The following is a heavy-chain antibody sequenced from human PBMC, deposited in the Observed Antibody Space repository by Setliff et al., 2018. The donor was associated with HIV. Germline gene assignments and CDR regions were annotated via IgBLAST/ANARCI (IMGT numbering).Heavy chain of an antibody. CDR1: GGSIIDSRYF. D-gene: IGHD3-3*01. J-gene: IGHJ5*01. V-gene: IGHV4-39*01. CDR2: VYYSGIN. CDR3: VRHVWSDDFLVPGWFDS. Sequence: TLSLTCTVSGGSIIDSRYFWGWIRQPPGKGLEWIGSVYYSGINYYSSSLKSRVTVSVDTSRIQFSLKLTSVTAADTAVYKCVRHVWSDDFLVPGWFDSWSQGTLVTVSS.